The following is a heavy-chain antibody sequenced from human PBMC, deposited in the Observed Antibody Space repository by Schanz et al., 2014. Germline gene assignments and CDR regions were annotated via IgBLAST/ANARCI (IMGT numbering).Heavy chain of an antibody. J-gene: IGHJ4*02. D-gene: IGHD3-10*01. CDR1: GFTFSNYV. CDR2: IGTSGGT. V-gene: IGHV3-23*04. Sequence: EVQLVESGGGLVQPGGSLRLSCAASGFTFSNYVMSWVRQAPGKGLEWVSTIGTSGGTNYAESVKGRFTISRDNSKNTLYLQMNSLRAEDTAVYYCAKYRGYYRVSGSYRELEYWGQGTLVTVSA. CDR3: AKYRGYYRVSGSYRELEY.